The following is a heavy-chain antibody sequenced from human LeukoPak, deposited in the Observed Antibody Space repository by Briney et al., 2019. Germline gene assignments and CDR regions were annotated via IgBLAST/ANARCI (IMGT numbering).Heavy chain of an antibody. CDR2: ISAYNGNT. V-gene: IGHV1-18*01. Sequence: ASVKVSCKASGYTFTSYGISWVRQAPGQGLEWMGWISAYNGNTNYAQKLQGRVTMTTDTSTSTAYMELRSLRSDDTAVYYCARGVVTPLYYYYMDVWGKGTTVTVSS. J-gene: IGHJ6*03. CDR1: GYTFTSYG. CDR3: ARGVVTPLYYYYMDV. D-gene: IGHD4-23*01.